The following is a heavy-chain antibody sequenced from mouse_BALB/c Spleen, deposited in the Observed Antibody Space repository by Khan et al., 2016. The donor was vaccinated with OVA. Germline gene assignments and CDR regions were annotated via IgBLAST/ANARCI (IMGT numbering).Heavy chain of an antibody. Sequence: VQLVESGAELARPGASVKMSCKASGYTFTSYTIHWIKKRPGQGLEWIGYINPSNDYTNYNQKFKDKATLTTDKSSTTAYLRLSSLTSDDSAVYNCVRDGADQRNDGWFAYWGQGTLVTVSA. CDR3: VRDGADQRNDGWFAY. V-gene: IGHV1-4*01. J-gene: IGHJ3*01. D-gene: IGHD2-14*01. CDR1: GYTFTSYT. CDR2: INPSNDYT.